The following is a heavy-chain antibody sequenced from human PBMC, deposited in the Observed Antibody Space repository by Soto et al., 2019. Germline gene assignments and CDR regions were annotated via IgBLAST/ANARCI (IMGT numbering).Heavy chain of an antibody. CDR2: IYYSGST. D-gene: IGHD3-22*01. J-gene: IGHJ4*02. Sequence: QLQLQESGPGLVKPSETLSLTCTVSGGSISSSSYYWGWIRQPPGKGLEWIGSIYYSGSTYYNPSLKSRVTISVDTSKNQFSLKLSSVTAADTAVYYCARQAIVVVIIDWGQGTLVTVSS. V-gene: IGHV4-39*01. CDR3: ARQAIVVVIID. CDR1: GGSISSSSYY.